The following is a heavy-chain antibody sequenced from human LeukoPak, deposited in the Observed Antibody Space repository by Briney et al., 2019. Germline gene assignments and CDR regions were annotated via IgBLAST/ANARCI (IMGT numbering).Heavy chain of an antibody. V-gene: IGHV4-38-2*02. CDR1: GYSISSGYY. J-gene: IGHJ3*02. Sequence: PSEALSLTCAVSGYSISSGYYWGWIRQPPGKGLEWIGSIYHSGSTYYNPPLKSRVTISVDTSKNQFSLKLSSVTAADTAVYYCARDLGYCGGDCHRADAFDIWGQGTMVTVSS. D-gene: IGHD2-21*02. CDR3: ARDLGYCGGDCHRADAFDI. CDR2: IYHSGST.